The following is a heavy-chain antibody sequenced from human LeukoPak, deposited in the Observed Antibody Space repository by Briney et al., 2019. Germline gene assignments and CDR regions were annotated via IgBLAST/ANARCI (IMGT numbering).Heavy chain of an antibody. V-gene: IGHV4-59*12. CDR2: IYYSGST. CDR1: GGSISSYY. J-gene: IGHJ4*02. D-gene: IGHD2-15*01. CDR3: ARGYCSGGSCYSSPGY. Sequence: SETLSLTCTVSGGSISSYYWSWIRQPPGKGLEWIGYIYYSGSTNYNPSLKSRVTISVDMSKNQFSLKLSSVTAADTAVYYCARGYCSGGSCYSSPGYWGQGTLVTVSS.